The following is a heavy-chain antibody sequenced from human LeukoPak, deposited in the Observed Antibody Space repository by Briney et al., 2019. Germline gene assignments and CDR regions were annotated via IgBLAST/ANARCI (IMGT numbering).Heavy chain of an antibody. V-gene: IGHV3-21*01. CDR1: GFTFSSYG. D-gene: IGHD2/OR15-2a*01. J-gene: IGHJ4*02. Sequence: GGSLRLSCAASGFTFSSYGMNWVRQAPGKGLEWVSSISSSSSYIYYADSVKGRFTISRDNAKNSLYLQMNSLRAEDTAVYYCARDRIAVYSDYWGQGTLVTVSS. CDR2: ISSSSSYI. CDR3: ARDRIAVYSDY.